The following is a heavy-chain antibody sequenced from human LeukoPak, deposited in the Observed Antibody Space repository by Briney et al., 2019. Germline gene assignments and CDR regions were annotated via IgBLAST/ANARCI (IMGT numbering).Heavy chain of an antibody. CDR1: GFTFSSYS. CDR2: ISSSSSYI. J-gene: IGHJ4*02. CDR3: ARLRVGATRGVY. Sequence: PGGSLRLSCAASGFTFSSYSMNWVRQAPGKGLVWVSSISSSSSYIYYADSVEGRFTISRDNAKNSLYLRMNSLRAEDTAVYYCARLRVGATRGVYWGQGTLVTVSS. D-gene: IGHD1-26*01. V-gene: IGHV3-21*01.